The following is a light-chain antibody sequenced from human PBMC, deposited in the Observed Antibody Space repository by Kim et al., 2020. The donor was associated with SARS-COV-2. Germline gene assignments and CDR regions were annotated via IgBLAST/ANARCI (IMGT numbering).Light chain of an antibody. Sequence: ESQEPTASIPCAGDKLGEKYASCYHQKPGQSPVVVIFRDNRRPSGIPERFSGSNSGNTATLTISGTQAMDEADYYCQAWDSSIYVFGTGTKVTVL. CDR3: QAWDSSIYV. CDR2: RDN. V-gene: IGLV3-1*01. J-gene: IGLJ1*01. CDR1: KLGEKY.